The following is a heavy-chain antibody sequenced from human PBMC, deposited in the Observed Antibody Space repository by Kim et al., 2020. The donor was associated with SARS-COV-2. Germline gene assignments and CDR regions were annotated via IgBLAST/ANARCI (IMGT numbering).Heavy chain of an antibody. J-gene: IGHJ6*02. D-gene: IGHD5-12*01. Sequence: GGSLRLSCAASGFTFSSYWMHWVRQAPGKGLVWVSRINSDGSSTSYADSVKGRFTISRDNAKNTLYLQMNSLRAEDTAVYYCAREGVATPDPSMDVWGQGTTVTVSS. V-gene: IGHV3-74*01. CDR2: INSDGSST. CDR3: AREGVATPDPSMDV. CDR1: GFTFSSYW.